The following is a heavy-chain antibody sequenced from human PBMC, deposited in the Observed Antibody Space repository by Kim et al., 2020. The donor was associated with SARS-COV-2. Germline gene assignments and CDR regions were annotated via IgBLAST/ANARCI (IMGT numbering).Heavy chain of an antibody. V-gene: IGHV1-24*01. J-gene: IGHJ3*02. D-gene: IGHD3-10*01. CDR3: ATAGNMVRGARI. Sequence: ASVKVSCKVSGYTLTELSMHWVRQAPGKGLEWMGGFDPEDGETIYAQKFQGRVTMTEDTSTDTAYMELSSLRSEDTAVYYCATAGNMVRGARIWGQGTMVTVSS. CDR1: GYTLTELS. CDR2: FDPEDGET.